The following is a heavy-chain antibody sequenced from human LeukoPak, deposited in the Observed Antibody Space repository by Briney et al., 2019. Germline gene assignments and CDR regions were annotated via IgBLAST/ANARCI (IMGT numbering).Heavy chain of an antibody. CDR1: GYTFTSYG. J-gene: IGHJ5*02. CDR3: ARDEDWNYGTAYDWFDP. D-gene: IGHD1-7*01. V-gene: IGHV1-18*01. Sequence: ASVKVSCEASGYTFTSYGISWVRQAPGQGLEWMGWISAYNGNTNYAQKLQGRVTMTTDTSTSTAYMELRSLRSDDTAVYYCARDEDWNYGTAYDWFDPWGQGTLVTVSS. CDR2: ISAYNGNT.